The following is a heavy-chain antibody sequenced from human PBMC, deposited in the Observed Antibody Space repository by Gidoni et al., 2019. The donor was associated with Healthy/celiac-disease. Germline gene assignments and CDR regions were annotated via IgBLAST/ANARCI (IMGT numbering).Heavy chain of an antibody. J-gene: IGHJ6*02. V-gene: IGHV1-69*01. CDR1: GGTFSSYA. Sequence: QVQLVQSGAEVKKPGSSVKVSCKASGGTFSSYAISWVRQAPGQGLEWMGGIIPNFGTANYAQNVQGRVTITADESTSTAYMELSSLRSEDTAVYYCARAAIQLWGMNQYYGMDVWGQGTTVTVSS. D-gene: IGHD5-18*01. CDR3: ARAAIQLWGMNQYYGMDV. CDR2: IIPNFGTA.